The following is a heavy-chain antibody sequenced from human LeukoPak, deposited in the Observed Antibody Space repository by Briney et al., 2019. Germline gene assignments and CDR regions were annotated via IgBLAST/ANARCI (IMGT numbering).Heavy chain of an antibody. CDR1: GFTFSNYA. CDR2: ISGSGSNT. D-gene: IGHD6-13*01. CDR3: AKDRSTDFDY. V-gene: IGHV3-23*01. J-gene: IGHJ4*02. Sequence: GGSLRLSCAASGFTFSNYAMTWVRQAPGKGLEWVSVISGSGSNTDYADSVKGRFTISRDNSKNTLYLQMNSLRAEDTAVYYCAKDRSTDFDYWGQGTLVTVSS.